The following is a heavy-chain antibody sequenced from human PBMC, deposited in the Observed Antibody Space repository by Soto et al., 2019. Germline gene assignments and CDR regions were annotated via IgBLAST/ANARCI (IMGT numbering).Heavy chain of an antibody. J-gene: IGHJ4*02. D-gene: IGHD2-15*01. Sequence: SGPTLVNPTQTLTLTCTFSGFSLSSNGVAVGWIRQPPGEALEWLAVTYWDNTQRYSPSLKTRLTITRDTSKNQVVLTVTNVDPVDTATYYCSYALRGSSCSGAGCYYFDYWGQGTLVTVSS. CDR3: SYALRGSSCSGAGCYYFDY. CDR2: TYWDNTQ. CDR1: GFSLSSNGVA. V-gene: IGHV2-5*02.